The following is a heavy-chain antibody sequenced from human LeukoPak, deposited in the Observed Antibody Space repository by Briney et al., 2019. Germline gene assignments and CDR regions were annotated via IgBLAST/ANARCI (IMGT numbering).Heavy chain of an antibody. Sequence: PSETLSLTCSISSGSITTYYWSWIRQPPATGQERIGYIYYRGSTTYNPSLKSQLSMSAATSKNQFALQLTSVMVADTAVYYCASHIDENWFDSWSQGTLVTVS. CDR3: ASHIDENWFDS. CDR2: IYYRGST. CDR1: SGSITTYY. V-gene: IGHV4-59*08. D-gene: IGHD1-26*01. J-gene: IGHJ5*01.